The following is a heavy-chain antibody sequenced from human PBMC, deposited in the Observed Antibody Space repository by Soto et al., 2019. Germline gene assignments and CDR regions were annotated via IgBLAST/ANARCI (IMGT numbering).Heavy chain of an antibody. D-gene: IGHD3-10*01. J-gene: IGHJ4*02. V-gene: IGHV4-59*01. CDR2: IYYSGST. CDR3: ARDYFHAFDY. CDR1: GCSISSYY. Sequence: SETLSLTCTVSGCSISSYYWSWIRQPPGKGLEWIGYIYYSGSTNYNPSLKSRVTISVDTSKNQFSLKLSSVTAADTAVYYCARDYFHAFDYWGQGTLVTVSS.